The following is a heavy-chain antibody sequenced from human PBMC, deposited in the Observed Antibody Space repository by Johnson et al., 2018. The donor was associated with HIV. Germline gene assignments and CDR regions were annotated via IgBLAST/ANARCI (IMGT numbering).Heavy chain of an antibody. V-gene: IGHV3-69-1*01. CDR2: IYSGGSL. CDR3: ARDPDGTTGTTYPDAAFDI. D-gene: IGHD1-1*01. Sequence: VQLVESGGGLVQPGGSLRLSCAASGFTFDDYGMSWVRQVPGKGLEWVSVIYSGGSLYYAASVKGRFTISRDNAKNSLYLQMNSLRAEAPAVYYCARDPDGTTGTTYPDAAFDIWGQGTMVTVSS. J-gene: IGHJ3*02. CDR1: GFTFDDYG.